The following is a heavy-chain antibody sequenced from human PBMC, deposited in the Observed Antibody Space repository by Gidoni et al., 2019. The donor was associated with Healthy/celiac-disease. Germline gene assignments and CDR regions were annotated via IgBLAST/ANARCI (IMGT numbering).Heavy chain of an antibody. CDR3: AVPAATQGYWYFDL. CDR2: IYPGYSDT. D-gene: IGHD2-2*01. V-gene: IGHV5-51*01. J-gene: IGHJ2*01. CDR1: YSFTSYW. Sequence: YSFTSYWIGWVRQIPGQGLEWMGLIYPGYSDTRYSPSFQGQVPISADKSISTAYLQWSSLKTSDTAMYYWAVPAATQGYWYFDLWGRGTLVTVSS.